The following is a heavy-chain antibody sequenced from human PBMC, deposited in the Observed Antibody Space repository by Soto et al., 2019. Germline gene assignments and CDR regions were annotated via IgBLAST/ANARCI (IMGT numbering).Heavy chain of an antibody. CDR2: INHLETT. J-gene: IGHJ4*02. D-gene: IGHD1-26*01. CDR3: ARGGGSDHFDY. Sequence: SETRSLTCAVSGGSISRGGFSWSWIRQTPGKGLEWIGYINHLETTFYNPSFESRLTLSIDRAKNQFSLNLHSMSAADRAVYFCARGGGSDHFDYWGQGMMVTVSS. CDR1: GGSISRGGFS. V-gene: IGHV4-30-2*01.